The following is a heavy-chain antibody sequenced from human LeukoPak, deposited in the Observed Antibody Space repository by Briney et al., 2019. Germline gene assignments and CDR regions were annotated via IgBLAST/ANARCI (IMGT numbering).Heavy chain of an antibody. CDR2: ISYDGSNK. Sequence: GSLRLSCAASGFTFSNYAIHWVCRAPGKGLEWVAVISYDGSNKYYADSVKGRFTISRDNSKNTLYLQMNSLRAEDTAVYYCARDFRAGGVTSKAFDIWGQGTMVTVSS. CDR1: GFTFSNYA. V-gene: IGHV3-30*04. J-gene: IGHJ3*02. CDR3: ARDFRAGGVTSKAFDI. D-gene: IGHD3-16*01.